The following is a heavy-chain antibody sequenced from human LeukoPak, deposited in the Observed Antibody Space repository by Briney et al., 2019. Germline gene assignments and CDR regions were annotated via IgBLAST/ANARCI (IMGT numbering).Heavy chain of an antibody. V-gene: IGHV3-53*01. CDR3: ANYHDNSGYSPHLDN. Sequence: GGSLRLSCAASGLTISSNYMNWVRQAPGKGLEWVSVLYSGGSTYYADSVQGRFTISRGNSKNTLYLQMNSLRAEDTAVYYCANYHDNSGYSPHLDNWGQGTLVIVSS. D-gene: IGHD3-22*01. CDR1: GLTISSNY. CDR2: LYSGGST. J-gene: IGHJ4*02.